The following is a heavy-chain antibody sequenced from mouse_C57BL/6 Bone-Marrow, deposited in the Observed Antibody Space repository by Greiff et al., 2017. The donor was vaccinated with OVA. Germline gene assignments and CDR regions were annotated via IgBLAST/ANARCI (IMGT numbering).Heavy chain of an antibody. D-gene: IGHD2-3*01. CDR1: GFNIKDDY. Sequence: VQLKESGAELVRPGASVKLSCTASGFNIKDDYMHWVKQRPEQGLEWIGWIDPENGDTEYASKFQGKATITADTSSNTAYLQLSSLTSEDTAVYYCTTPYYDGYYLFAYWGQGTLVTVSA. CDR3: TTPYYDGYYLFAY. J-gene: IGHJ3*01. CDR2: IDPENGDT. V-gene: IGHV14-4*01.